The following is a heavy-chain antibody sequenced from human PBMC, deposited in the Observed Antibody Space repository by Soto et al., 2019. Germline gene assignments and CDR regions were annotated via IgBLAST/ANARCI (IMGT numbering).Heavy chain of an antibody. CDR3: AKDKYFDL. V-gene: IGHV3-30*18. CDR1: GFTFSRSG. Sequence: QVQLVESGGGVVQPGRSLRLSCSASGFTFSRSGMHWVRQAPGKGLEWVAVISYDGSNKYYADSVKGRFTISRDNSKKTLYLQMNSRRDEETAVYYCAKDKYFDLWGRGTLVTVSS. CDR2: ISYDGSNK. J-gene: IGHJ2*01.